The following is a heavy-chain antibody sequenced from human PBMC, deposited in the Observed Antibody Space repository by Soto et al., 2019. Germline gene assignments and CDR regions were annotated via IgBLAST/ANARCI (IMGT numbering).Heavy chain of an antibody. Sequence: PSETLSLTCTVSGGSISSGDYYWSWIRQPPGKGLEWIGYIYYSGSTYYNPSLKSRVTISVDTSKNQFSLKLSSVTAADTAVYYCARGLLSKGRGKNFDYWGQGTLVTVSS. CDR2: IYYSGST. CDR3: ARGLLSKGRGKNFDY. V-gene: IGHV4-30-4*01. J-gene: IGHJ4*02. D-gene: IGHD2-21*02. CDR1: GGSISSGDYY.